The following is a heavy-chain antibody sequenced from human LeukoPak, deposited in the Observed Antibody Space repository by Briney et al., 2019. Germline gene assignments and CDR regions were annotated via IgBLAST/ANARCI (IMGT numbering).Heavy chain of an antibody. CDR3: ARVTYSSGWNYFDY. D-gene: IGHD6-19*01. J-gene: IGHJ4*02. Sequence: PGRSLRLSCAASGFTFSSYAMHWVRQAPGKGLEWVAVISYDGSNKYYADSVKGRFTISRDNSKNTLYLQMNSLRAEDTAVYYCARVTYSSGWNYFDYWGQGTLVT. V-gene: IGHV3-30-3*01. CDR1: GFTFSSYA. CDR2: ISYDGSNK.